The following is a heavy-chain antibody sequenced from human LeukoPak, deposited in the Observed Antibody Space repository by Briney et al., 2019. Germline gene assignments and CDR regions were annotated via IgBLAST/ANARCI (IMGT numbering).Heavy chain of an antibody. J-gene: IGHJ4*02. Sequence: HRGGCLRLSCAASGFTFSSYEMNWDRQPRRQGLEWVSYLSSSSSTISYADSVPSRFTISRDNAKNSLYLQMNSLRAEDTAVYYCASQITVPYFDYWAQGTLATVTS. CDR3: ASQITVPYFDY. D-gene: IGHD2-2*01. CDR2: LSSSSSTI. CDR1: GFTFSSYE. V-gene: IGHV3-48*03.